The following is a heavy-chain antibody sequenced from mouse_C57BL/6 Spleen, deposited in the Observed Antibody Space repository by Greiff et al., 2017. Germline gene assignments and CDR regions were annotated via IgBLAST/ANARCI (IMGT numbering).Heavy chain of an antibody. CDR1: GYTFTSYW. Sequence: QVQLQQPGAELVMPGASVKLSCKASGYTFTSYWMHWVKQRPGQGLEWIGEIDPSDSYTNYNQKFNGKSTLTVDKSSSTAYMQLSRLTSEDSAVYYCARGDYDYPYYAMDYWGQGTSVTVSS. J-gene: IGHJ4*01. D-gene: IGHD2-4*01. V-gene: IGHV1-69*01. CDR3: ARGDYDYPYYAMDY. CDR2: IDPSDSYT.